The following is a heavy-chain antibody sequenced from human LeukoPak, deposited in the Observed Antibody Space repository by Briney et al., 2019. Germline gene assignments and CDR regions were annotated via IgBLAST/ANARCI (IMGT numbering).Heavy chain of an antibody. Sequence: KASETLSLTCTVSGGSISSYYWSWIRQPPGKGLEWIGYIYYSGSTNYNPSLKSRVTISVDTSKNQFSLKLSSVTAADTAVYYCARVRPLDCSGGSCYPTLDYWGQGTLVTVSS. D-gene: IGHD2-15*01. J-gene: IGHJ4*02. CDR3: ARVRPLDCSGGSCYPTLDY. CDR2: IYYSGST. CDR1: GGSISSYY. V-gene: IGHV4-59*01.